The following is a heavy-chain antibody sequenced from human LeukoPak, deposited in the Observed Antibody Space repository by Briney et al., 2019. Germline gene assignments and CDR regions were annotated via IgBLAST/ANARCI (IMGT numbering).Heavy chain of an antibody. CDR3: ARVGDGATLEY. CDR2: ISYDGSNK. D-gene: IGHD1-26*01. J-gene: IGHJ4*02. V-gene: IGHV3-30*03. Sequence: GRSLRLSCAASGFTFSSYGMHWVRQAPGKGLEWVAVISYDGSNKYYADSVKGRFTISRDNSKNTLYLQMNSLRAEDTAVYYCARVGDGATLEYWGQGTLVTVSS. CDR1: GFTFSSYG.